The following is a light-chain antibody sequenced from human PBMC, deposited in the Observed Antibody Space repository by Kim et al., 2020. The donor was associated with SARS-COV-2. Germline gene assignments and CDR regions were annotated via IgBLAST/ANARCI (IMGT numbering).Light chain of an antibody. V-gene: IGKV3-20*01. J-gene: IGKJ1*01. CDR1: QSVSSSY. Sequence: PGERATLSCRASQSVSSSYLTWYQQKPGQAPRLLIYGASSRATGIPDRFSGSGSGTDFTLTISRLEPEDFAVYYCQQYGSSPRTFGQGTKVDIK. CDR2: GAS. CDR3: QQYGSSPRT.